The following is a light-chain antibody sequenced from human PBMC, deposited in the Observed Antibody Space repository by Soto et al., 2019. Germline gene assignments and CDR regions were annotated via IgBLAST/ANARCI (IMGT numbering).Light chain of an antibody. V-gene: IGKV3-11*01. CDR1: QSVSNY. J-gene: IGKJ5*01. Sequence: EIVLTMSPGTLSLSQGERATLSCRASQSVSNYLSWYQQKPGLAPRLLMYETSRRATGIPARFSGSGSGTDFTLTISSLEPEDFAVYYCQQRNNWRDTFGQGTRLET. CDR3: QQRNNWRDT. CDR2: ETS.